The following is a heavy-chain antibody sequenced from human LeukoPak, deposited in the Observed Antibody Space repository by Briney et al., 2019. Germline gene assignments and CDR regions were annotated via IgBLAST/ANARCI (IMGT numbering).Heavy chain of an antibody. J-gene: IGHJ6*03. CDR3: ARVVGSGYGSGSMGYYYYYMDV. Sequence: ASVKVSCKASGGTFSSYAISWVRQAPGQGLEWMGGIIPIFGTANYARKFQGRVTITADESTSTAYMELSSLRSEDTAVYYCARVVGSGYGSGSMGYYYYYMDVWGKGTTVTISS. CDR1: GGTFSSYA. V-gene: IGHV1-69*13. D-gene: IGHD3-10*01. CDR2: IIPIFGTA.